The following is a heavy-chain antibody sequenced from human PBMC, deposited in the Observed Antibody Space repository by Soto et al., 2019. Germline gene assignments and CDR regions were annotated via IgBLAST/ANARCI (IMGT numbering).Heavy chain of an antibody. D-gene: IGHD6-19*01. Sequence: QVQLQESGPGLVKPSGTLSLTCAVSGDSISNSRWWTWVRQPPGKGLEWIGDIFHSGDTNYNPSLKSRVFISVDKSQNQFFLKVSSVTAADTAVYYCAYSTGWYRHDVWGQGTLVTVSS. CDR1: GDSISNSRW. CDR2: IFHSGDT. V-gene: IGHV4-4*02. CDR3: AYSTGWYRHDV. J-gene: IGHJ3*01.